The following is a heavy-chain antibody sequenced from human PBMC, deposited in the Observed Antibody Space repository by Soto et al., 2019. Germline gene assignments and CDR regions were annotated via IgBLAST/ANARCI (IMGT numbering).Heavy chain of an antibody. CDR1: GGNVGSNSYS. CDR3: ARLNGYCVSTNCHGYYGMDV. J-gene: IGHJ6*02. V-gene: IGHV4-39*01. D-gene: IGHD2-2*03. CDR2: IYSSENT. Sequence: SETQSLTSTVSGGNVGSNSYSWGWIRQSPGKGLEWIGTIYSSENTYYNPSLLSRVTISVDTSKNEFSLGLSSVTAADTAVYYCARLNGYCVSTNCHGYYGMDVWGQGTTVTVS.